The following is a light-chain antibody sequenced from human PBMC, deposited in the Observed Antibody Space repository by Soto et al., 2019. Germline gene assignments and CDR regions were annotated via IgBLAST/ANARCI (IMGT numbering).Light chain of an antibody. J-gene: IGKJ1*01. CDR2: AAF. CDR3: RQYYNFSWT. CDR1: QDIRND. V-gene: IGKV1-6*01. Sequence: AVHVTQSTSSLSASVGDRVTITCRSSQDIRNDLAWYQQKPGQAPNLLIFAAFNLQSGVPSRFSGGGSGTHFTLTISSLQPDDFASYFCRQYYNFSWTFGQGTKVDIK.